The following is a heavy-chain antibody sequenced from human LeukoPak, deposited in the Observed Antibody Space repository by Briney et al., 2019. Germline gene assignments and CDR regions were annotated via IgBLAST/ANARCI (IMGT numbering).Heavy chain of an antibody. CDR3: VTNGDGYNVGFDY. V-gene: IGHV3-48*03. CDR1: GVTFSSYG. J-gene: IGHJ4*02. CDR2: ISSGGSDT. D-gene: IGHD5-24*01. Sequence: GGSLRLSCAVSGVTFSSYGMNWVRQAPGKGPEWVSYISSGGSDTFYADSVKGRFTISRDNAKNSLYLQMNSLRAEDTAIYYCVTNGDGYNVGFDYWGQGTLVTVSS.